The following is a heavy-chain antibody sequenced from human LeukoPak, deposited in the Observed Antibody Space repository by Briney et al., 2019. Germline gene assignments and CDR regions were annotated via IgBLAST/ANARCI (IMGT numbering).Heavy chain of an antibody. Sequence: GGSLRLSCAASGFTFSSYSMNWVRQAPGKGLEWVSYISSSSSTIYYADSVKGRFTISRDNAKNSLYLQMHSLRAEDTAVYSCARDRLLEDRDYHNYYYMDVWGKGTTVTVSS. CDR2: ISSSSSTI. CDR1: GFTFSSYS. CDR3: ARDRLLEDRDYHNYYYMDV. D-gene: IGHD1-1*01. J-gene: IGHJ6*03. V-gene: IGHV3-48*04.